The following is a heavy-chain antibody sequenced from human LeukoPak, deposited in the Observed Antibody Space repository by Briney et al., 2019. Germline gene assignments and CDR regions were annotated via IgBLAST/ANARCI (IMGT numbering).Heavy chain of an antibody. CDR3: AKDHSGSSGGAVN. Sequence: GGSLRLSCAASGFTFSTYGMHWVRQAPGKGLEWVAFIRYDGSNKYYADSVKGRFTISRDNSKNTLYLQMNSLRVEDTAVYYCAKDHSGSSGGAVNWGQGTLVTVSS. CDR1: GFTFSTYG. V-gene: IGHV3-30*02. J-gene: IGHJ4*02. D-gene: IGHD1-26*01. CDR2: IRYDGSNK.